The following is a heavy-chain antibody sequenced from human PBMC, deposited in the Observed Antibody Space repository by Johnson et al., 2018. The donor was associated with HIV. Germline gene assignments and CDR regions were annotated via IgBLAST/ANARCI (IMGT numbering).Heavy chain of an antibody. J-gene: IGHJ3*02. CDR2: ISYDGTNK. CDR1: GFPFSNYG. V-gene: IGHV3-30*18. Sequence: QVQLVESGGGVVQPGRSLRLSCAASGFPFSNYGMHWVRQAPGKGLEWVAVISYDGTNKYYADSVKGRFTISRDNSKKTLFLQMNSLRAEETAVYYCAKDATVTPYAFDIWGQGTMVTVSS. CDR3: AKDATVTPYAFDI.